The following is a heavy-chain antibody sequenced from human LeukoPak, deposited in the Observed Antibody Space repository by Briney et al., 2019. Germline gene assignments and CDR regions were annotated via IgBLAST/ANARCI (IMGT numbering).Heavy chain of an antibody. CDR3: AALSDSSGYSNHY. CDR2: VSDSGRT. Sequence: SETLSLTCGVYGGSFSGYFWSWIRQPPGKGLEWIGEVSDSGRTNCKSSLKSRVTISLDTSKNQLSLKVNSVTAADTAVYYCAALSDSSGYSNHYWGQGTLVTVSS. V-gene: IGHV4-34*01. CDR1: GGSFSGYF. D-gene: IGHD3-22*01. J-gene: IGHJ4*02.